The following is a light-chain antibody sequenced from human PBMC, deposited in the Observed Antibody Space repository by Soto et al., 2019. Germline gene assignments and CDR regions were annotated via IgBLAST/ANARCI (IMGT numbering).Light chain of an antibody. J-gene: IGKJ4*01. Sequence: EIVLTQSPGTLSLSPGERATLSCRASQTINNYVAWYQQKPGQAPRVLIYDSSIRATGVPDRFSGSGSGTDFTLTISRLEPEDFAVYYCQQYVDSPGTFGGGTKV. CDR2: DSS. CDR3: QQYVDSPGT. CDR1: QTINNY. V-gene: IGKV3-20*01.